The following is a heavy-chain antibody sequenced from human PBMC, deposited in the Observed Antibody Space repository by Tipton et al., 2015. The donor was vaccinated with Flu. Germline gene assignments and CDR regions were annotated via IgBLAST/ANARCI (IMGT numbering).Heavy chain of an antibody. Sequence: GLVKPSETLSLTCTVSGASVSSGSFYWSWIRQSPGKGLEWIGFISYSGSTSYNPSLKSRVTISVDTSKNQFSLKLTSVSAADTAVYYCARDQTYYYGSSDAFDIWGQGTMVTVSS. CDR1: GASVSSGSFY. D-gene: IGHD3-10*01. V-gene: IGHV4-61*01. J-gene: IGHJ3*02. CDR2: ISYSGST. CDR3: ARDQTYYYGSSDAFDI.